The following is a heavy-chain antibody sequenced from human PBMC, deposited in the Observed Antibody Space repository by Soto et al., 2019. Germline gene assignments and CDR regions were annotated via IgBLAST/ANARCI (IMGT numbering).Heavy chain of an antibody. CDR1: GGSISSYY. Sequence: SETLSLTCTVSGGSISSYYWSWIRQPPGKGLEWIGYIYYSGSTNYNPSLKSRVTISVDTSKNRFSLKLSSVTAADTAVYYCARDQRRVAVDYWDYYYYGMDVWGQGTTVTVSS. CDR3: ARDQRRVAVDYWDYYYYGMDV. J-gene: IGHJ6*02. V-gene: IGHV4-59*01. D-gene: IGHD6-19*01. CDR2: IYYSGST.